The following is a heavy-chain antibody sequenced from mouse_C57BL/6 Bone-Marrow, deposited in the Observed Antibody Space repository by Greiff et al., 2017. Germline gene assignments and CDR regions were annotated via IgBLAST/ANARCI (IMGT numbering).Heavy chain of an antibody. CDR3: SSEGGYWAWFAY. J-gene: IGHJ3*01. CDR1: GYTFTSYW. Sequence: QVQLQQPGAELVMPGASVKLSCKASGYTFTSYWMPWVKQRPGQGLEWIGEIDPSDSYTNYTQKFKGKSTLSVDNSSSTAYMQLNSLTSEDAAVYYCSSEGGYWAWFAYWGQGTLVTVSA. CDR2: IDPSDSYT. V-gene: IGHV1-69*01.